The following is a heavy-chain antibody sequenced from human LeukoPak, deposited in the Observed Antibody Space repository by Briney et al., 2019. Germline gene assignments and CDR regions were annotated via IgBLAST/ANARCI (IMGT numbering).Heavy chain of an antibody. J-gene: IGHJ2*01. D-gene: IGHD2-15*01. CDR3: ARDLSGSCFDL. Sequence: GESLKISCAASGFTFSSYSMNWVRQAPGKGLEWVSSISSSSSYIYYADSVKGRFTISRDNAKNSLYLQMNSLRAEDTAVYYCARDLSGSCFDLWGRGTLVTVSS. CDR2: ISSSSSYI. CDR1: GFTFSSYS. V-gene: IGHV3-21*01.